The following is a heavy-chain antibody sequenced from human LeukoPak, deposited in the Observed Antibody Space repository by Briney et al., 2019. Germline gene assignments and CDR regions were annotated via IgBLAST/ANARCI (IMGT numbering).Heavy chain of an antibody. J-gene: IGHJ6*02. CDR3: ARVIGGSGSYLGYYYYYGMDV. Sequence: PSETLSLTCTVSGGSISSYYWSWIRQPPGKGLEWIGYIYHSGSTYYNPSLKSRVTISVDRSKNQFSLKLSSVTAADTAVYYCARVIGGSGSYLGYYYYYGMDVWGQGTTVTVSS. CDR1: GGSISSYY. D-gene: IGHD3-10*01. CDR2: IYHSGST. V-gene: IGHV4-59*12.